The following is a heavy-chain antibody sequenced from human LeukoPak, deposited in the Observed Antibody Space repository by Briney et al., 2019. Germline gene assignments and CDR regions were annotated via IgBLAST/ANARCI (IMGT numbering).Heavy chain of an antibody. CDR2: ISSNVYTI. Sequence: KSGGSLRLSCALSGFDITNKYMAWIRQAPGMGLQWVSYISSNVYTIYYEDSVMGRFTISRDNAKNAFYLQMNSLRDDDTAVYYCATEGIEERSPLDHWGQGTLVTVSS. J-gene: IGHJ4*02. D-gene: IGHD1-1*01. CDR1: GFDITNKY. V-gene: IGHV3-11*04. CDR3: ATEGIEERSPLDH.